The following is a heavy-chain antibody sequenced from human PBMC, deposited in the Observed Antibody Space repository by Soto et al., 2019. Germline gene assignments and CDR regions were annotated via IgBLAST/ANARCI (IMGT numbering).Heavy chain of an antibody. V-gene: IGHV1-69*06. Sequence: TVTWKTSAGTLRIDAISWLQPATSQWLEWIVGILPIFGTANYAQKFQGRVTITADKSTSTDYMELSSLRAEDTAVYYCARSWGITIFGVVTEGYYYGMDVWGQVITVPFT. J-gene: IGHJ6*02. D-gene: IGHD3-3*01. CDR2: ILPIFGTA. CDR1: AGTLRIDA. CDR3: ARSWGITIFGVVTEGYYYGMDV.